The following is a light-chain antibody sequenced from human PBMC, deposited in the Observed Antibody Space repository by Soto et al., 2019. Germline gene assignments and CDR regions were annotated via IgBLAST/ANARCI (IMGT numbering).Light chain of an antibody. Sequence: DIQMTQSPSSVSASVGDRVTITCRASQDINNWLVWYQQKPGRAPKLLSFATSSLQSGVPPRFSGSRSGTDFTLTISSLQPEDFATYYCQQAASVPWTFGQGTKVEIK. CDR2: ATS. CDR1: QDINNW. CDR3: QQAASVPWT. V-gene: IGKV1D-12*01. J-gene: IGKJ1*01.